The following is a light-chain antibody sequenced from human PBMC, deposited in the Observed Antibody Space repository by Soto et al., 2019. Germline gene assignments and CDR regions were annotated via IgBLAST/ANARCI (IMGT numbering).Light chain of an antibody. CDR3: QTWDTGARVV. J-gene: IGLJ2*01. V-gene: IGLV4-69*01. Sequence: QPVLTQSPSASASLGASVKLTCTLSSGHSSYAIAWHQQQPEKGPRYLMKLSSDGSHSKGDGIPDRFPGSSSGAERYLTISSLQSADEADYYCQTWDTGARVVFGGGTKLTVL. CDR1: SGHSSYA. CDR2: LSSDGSH.